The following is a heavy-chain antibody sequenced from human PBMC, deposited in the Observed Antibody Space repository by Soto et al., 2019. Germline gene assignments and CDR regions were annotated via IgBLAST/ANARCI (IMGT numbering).Heavy chain of an antibody. CDR3: ARDSRDYYDSSGYMCWFDP. D-gene: IGHD3-22*01. CDR2: ISAYNGNT. Sequence: ASVKVSCKASGYTFTSYGISWVRQAPGQGLEWMGWISAYNGNTNYAQKLQGRVTMTTDTSTSTAYMELRSLRSDDTAVYYCARDSRDYYDSSGYMCWFDPWGQGTLVTVAS. V-gene: IGHV1-18*01. J-gene: IGHJ5*02. CDR1: GYTFTSYG.